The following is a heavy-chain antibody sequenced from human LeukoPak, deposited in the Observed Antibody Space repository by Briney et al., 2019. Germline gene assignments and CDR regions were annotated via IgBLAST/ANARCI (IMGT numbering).Heavy chain of an antibody. CDR1: EFTVSSNY. Sequence: GRSLRLSCAASEFTVSSNYMSWVRPTPRKGLKWVSGIYNSGTTYYADSVKGRFTISRDNPKKRLYLQMNSLRAEDTAVYYCAREGGLGYCSTTSCALRYWGQGILVTVSS. V-gene: IGHV3-66*03. D-gene: IGHD2-2*01. CDR2: IYNSGTT. CDR3: AREGGLGYCSTTSCALRY. J-gene: IGHJ4*02.